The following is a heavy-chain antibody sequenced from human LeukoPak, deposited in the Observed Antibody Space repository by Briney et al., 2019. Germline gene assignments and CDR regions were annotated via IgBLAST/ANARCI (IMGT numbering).Heavy chain of an antibody. CDR2: IYYTGIT. CDR3: ARHHRRQWPVHGKIDY. V-gene: IGHV4-39*01. CDR1: GDSISISSYY. J-gene: IGHJ4*02. Sequence: SETLSLTCTVSGDSISISSYYWGWIRQPPGKGLEWVGSIYYTGITHYNPSLKSRVTISVYPSKNQFSLKLSSITAADTAVYYCARHHRRQWPVHGKIDYWGQGTLVTVSS. D-gene: IGHD6-19*01.